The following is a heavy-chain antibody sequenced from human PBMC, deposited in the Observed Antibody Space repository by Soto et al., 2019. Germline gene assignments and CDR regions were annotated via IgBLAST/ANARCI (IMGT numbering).Heavy chain of an antibody. CDR2: MNPDGSEK. Sequence: EVQLVESGGGLVQPGGALRLACAASGFIFTTYWMGWGRQTPGKGLEWVANMNPDGSEKYYWDAVKGRFNISRDNAKNSLYLQLNSLRAEDTAVYYCARDPPEWELLLDYWGQGTLVTVSS. D-gene: IGHD1-26*01. J-gene: IGHJ4*02. V-gene: IGHV3-7*04. CDR1: GFIFTTYW. CDR3: ARDPPEWELLLDY.